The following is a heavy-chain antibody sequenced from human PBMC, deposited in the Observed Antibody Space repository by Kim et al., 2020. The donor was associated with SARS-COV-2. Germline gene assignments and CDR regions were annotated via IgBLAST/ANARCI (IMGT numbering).Heavy chain of an antibody. Sequence: GGSLRLSCAASGFTFSSYAMHWVRQAPGKGLEYVSAISSNGGSTYYANSVKGRFTISRDNSKNTLYLQMGSLRAEDMAVYYCARETIFGVVTPYYYYMDVWGKGTTVTVSS. CDR3: ARETIFGVVTPYYYYMDV. CDR1: GFTFSSYA. CDR2: ISSNGGST. J-gene: IGHJ6*03. V-gene: IGHV3-64*01. D-gene: IGHD3-3*01.